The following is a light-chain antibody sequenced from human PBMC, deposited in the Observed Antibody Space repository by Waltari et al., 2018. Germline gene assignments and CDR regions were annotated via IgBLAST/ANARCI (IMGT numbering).Light chain of an antibody. J-gene: IGLJ2*01. Sequence: QSALTQPASVSGSPGQSIPISCTGTSRDMWGYNFSSWYQQHPGKVPKLIIYEVYNRPSGVSYRFSGSKSGNTASLTISGLQAEDEADYYCSSYTSSSTGIFGGGTKLTVL. V-gene: IGLV2-14*01. CDR1: SRDMWGYNF. CDR2: EVY. CDR3: SSYTSSSTGI.